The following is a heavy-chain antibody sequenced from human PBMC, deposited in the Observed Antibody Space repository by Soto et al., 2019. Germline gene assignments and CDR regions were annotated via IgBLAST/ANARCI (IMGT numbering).Heavy chain of an antibody. D-gene: IGHD2-2*01. CDR2: IYYSGTT. V-gene: IGHV4-28*01. CDR1: GFSIGSNNW. Sequence: SETLSLTCAVSGFSIGSNNWWGWIRQPPGKGLEWTGNIYYSGTTQFNPSLKSRVTMSIDGAGNQFTLRLSSVTAADTAVYYCARKERKPAAIWNWGQGTLVTVSS. J-gene: IGHJ4*02. CDR3: ARKERKPAAIWN.